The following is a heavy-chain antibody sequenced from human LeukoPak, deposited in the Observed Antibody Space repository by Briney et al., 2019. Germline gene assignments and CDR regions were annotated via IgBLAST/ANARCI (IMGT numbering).Heavy chain of an antibody. CDR3: ARALTTLTYEGY. D-gene: IGHD1-1*01. CDR1: GFTFSSYT. CDR2: VSGSNSYI. Sequence: GGSLRLSCAASGFTFSSYTMHWIRQAPGKGLEWVSSVSGSNSYIFYADSVKGRFTVSRDNAKDSLYLQMNSLRAEDTAVYYCARALTTLTYEGYWGQGTLVTVSS. V-gene: IGHV3-21*01. J-gene: IGHJ4*02.